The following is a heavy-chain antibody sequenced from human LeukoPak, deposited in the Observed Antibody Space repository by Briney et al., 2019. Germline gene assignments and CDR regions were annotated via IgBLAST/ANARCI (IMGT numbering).Heavy chain of an antibody. V-gene: IGHV4-39*01. J-gene: IGHJ4*02. CDR1: VGSISSSSYY. CDR3: ARHSFPYYYGSGSHQGGFDY. Sequence: KASETLSLTCTVSVGSISSSSYYWGWIRQPPGKGLEWIGSIYYSGSTYYNPSLKSRVTISVDTSKNQFSLKLSSVTAADTAVYYCARHSFPYYYGSGSHQGGFDYWGQGTLVTVSS. D-gene: IGHD3-10*01. CDR2: IYYSGST.